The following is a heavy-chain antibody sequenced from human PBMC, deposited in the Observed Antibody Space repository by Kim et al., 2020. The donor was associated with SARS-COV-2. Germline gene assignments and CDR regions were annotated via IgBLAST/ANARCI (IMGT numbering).Heavy chain of an antibody. V-gene: IGHV3-11*06. CDR2: ISSSSSYT. D-gene: IGHD3-3*01. J-gene: IGHJ6*02. CDR3: ARDLASVLRFLSYGMDV. Sequence: GGSLRLSCAASGFTFSDYYMSWIRQAPGKGLEWVSYISSSSSYTNYADSVKGRFTISRDNAKNSLYLQMNSLRAEDTAVYYCARDLASVLRFLSYGMDVWGQGTTVTVSS. CDR1: GFTFSDYY.